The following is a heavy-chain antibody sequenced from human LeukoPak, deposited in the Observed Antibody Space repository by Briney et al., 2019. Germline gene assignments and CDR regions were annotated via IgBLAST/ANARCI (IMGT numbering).Heavy chain of an antibody. Sequence: SETLSLTCTVSGVSISRGSHYWSWIRQPPGKGLEWIGEINHSGSTNYNPSLKSRVTISVDTSKNQFSLKLSSVTAADTAVYYCARPNSSGWYGNAFDIWGQGTMVTVSS. CDR3: ARPNSSGWYGNAFDI. V-gene: IGHV4-34*01. J-gene: IGHJ3*02. CDR2: INHSGST. D-gene: IGHD6-19*01. CDR1: GVSISRGSHY.